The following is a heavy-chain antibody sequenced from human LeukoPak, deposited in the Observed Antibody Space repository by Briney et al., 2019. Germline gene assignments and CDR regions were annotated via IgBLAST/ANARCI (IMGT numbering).Heavy chain of an antibody. D-gene: IGHD5-12*01. CDR3: AINGGGDSGYGNFDY. J-gene: IGHJ4*02. CDR1: GFTLDDYA. Sequence: GGSLRLSGAGSGFTLDDYAMHWDRPVPGKGLEWVSGINWNSDSIGYADSVKGRFTTSRDNAKNSLYLQMNSLRAEDTAFYYCAINGGGDSGYGNFDYWGQGTLVTVSS. V-gene: IGHV3-9*01. CDR2: INWNSDSI.